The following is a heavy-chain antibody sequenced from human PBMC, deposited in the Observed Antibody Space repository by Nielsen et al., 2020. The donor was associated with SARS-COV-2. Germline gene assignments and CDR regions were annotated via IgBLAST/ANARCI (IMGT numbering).Heavy chain of an antibody. CDR1: GFTFSSHW. Sequence: GESLKISCVASGFTFSSHWMHWVRQVPGKGLLWLSRINNDGSSTSYADSVKGRFTISRDNAKNSLYLQMDSLRAEDTAVYYCARGQAVVPWGQGTMVTVSS. CDR2: INNDGSST. J-gene: IGHJ3*01. D-gene: IGHD4-23*01. V-gene: IGHV3-74*01. CDR3: ARGQAVVP.